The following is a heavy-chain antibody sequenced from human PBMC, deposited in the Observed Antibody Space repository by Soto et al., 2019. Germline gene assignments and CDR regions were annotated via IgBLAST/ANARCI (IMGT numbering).Heavy chain of an antibody. D-gene: IGHD6-19*01. CDR1: GGTFSSYT. J-gene: IGHJ4*02. Sequence: QVQLVQSGAEVKKPGSSVKVSCKASGGTFSSYTISWVRQAPGQGLEWMGRIIPILGIANYAQKFQGRVTITADKSTSSAYMELSRLRSEDTAVYYCASPGIAVAGPQPFDYWGQGPLVTVSS. CDR2: IIPILGIA. CDR3: ASPGIAVAGPQPFDY. V-gene: IGHV1-69*02.